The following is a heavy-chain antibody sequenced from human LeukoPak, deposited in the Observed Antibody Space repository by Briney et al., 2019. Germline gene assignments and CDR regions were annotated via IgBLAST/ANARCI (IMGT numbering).Heavy chain of an antibody. Sequence: GGSLRLSCAASGFTFSSYGMHWVRQAPGKGLEWVAVISYDGSNKYYADSVKGRFTISRDNSKNTLYLQMNSLRAEDTAVYYCAKDGGYDNSAFSFDYWGQGTLVTVSS. D-gene: IGHD3-22*01. CDR3: AKDGGYDNSAFSFDY. V-gene: IGHV3-30*18. CDR2: ISYDGSNK. CDR1: GFTFSSYG. J-gene: IGHJ4*02.